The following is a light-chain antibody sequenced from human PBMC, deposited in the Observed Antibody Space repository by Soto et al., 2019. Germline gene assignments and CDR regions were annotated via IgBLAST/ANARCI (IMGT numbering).Light chain of an antibody. CDR3: QQYEAYPLT. J-gene: IGKJ4*01. CDR2: KAS. Sequence: DIQMTQSPSTLSASVGDRVTITCRASQNINTWLAWYQQKPGKAPYLLIYKASNLQSGVPSRFSGSASGTEFTLNISSLQPDDIATYYCQQYEAYPLTYGGGTKVEI. CDR1: QNINTW. V-gene: IGKV1-5*03.